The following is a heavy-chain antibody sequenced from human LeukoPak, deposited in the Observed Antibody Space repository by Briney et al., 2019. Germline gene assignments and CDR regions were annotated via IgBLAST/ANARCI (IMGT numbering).Heavy chain of an antibody. CDR2: INPDGGGT. V-gene: IGHV1-2*02. J-gene: IGHJ4*02. CDR1: GGTFSSYA. CDR3: AGVAVKGLIDY. D-gene: IGHD6-19*01. Sequence: ASVKVSCKASGGTFSSYAISWVRQAPGEGLEWMGWINPDGGGTNYAQKFQGRVTMTRDTSISTAYMELSRLRSDDTAVYYCAGVAVKGLIDYWGQGTLVTVSS.